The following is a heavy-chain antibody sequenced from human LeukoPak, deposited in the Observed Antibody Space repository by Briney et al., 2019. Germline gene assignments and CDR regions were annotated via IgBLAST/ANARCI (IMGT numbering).Heavy chain of an antibody. CDR1: GGSIISGGYY. CDR3: ARGSINWGVDY. J-gene: IGHJ4*02. Sequence: SETLSLTCTVSGGSIISGGYYWSWIRQHPGKGLEWIGYIYYSGSTYYNPSLKSRVTISVDTSKNQFSLKLSSVTAADTAVYYCARGSINWGVDYWGQGTLVTVSS. D-gene: IGHD7-27*01. V-gene: IGHV4-31*03. CDR2: IYYSGST.